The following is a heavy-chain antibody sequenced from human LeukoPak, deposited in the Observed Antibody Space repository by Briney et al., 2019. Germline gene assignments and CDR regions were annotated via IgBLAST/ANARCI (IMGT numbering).Heavy chain of an antibody. D-gene: IGHD5-24*01. CDR2: IYSGGST. V-gene: IGHV3-66*01. Sequence: GGSLRLSCAASGFTVSSNYMSWVRQAPGKGLEWVSVIYSGGSTYYADSVKGRFTISRDNSKNTLYLQMNSLRAEDTAVYYCARTIRDGSAYFDYWGQGTLVTVSS. CDR3: ARTIRDGSAYFDY. CDR1: GFTVSSNY. J-gene: IGHJ4*02.